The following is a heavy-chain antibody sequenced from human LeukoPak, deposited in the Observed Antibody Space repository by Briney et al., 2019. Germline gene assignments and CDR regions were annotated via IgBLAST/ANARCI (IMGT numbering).Heavy chain of an antibody. Sequence: ASVKVSCKASGYTFTSYGISWVRQAPGQGLEWMGWISAYNGNTNYAQKPQGRVTMTTDTSTSTAYMELRSLRSDDTAVYYCARDSGYCSGGSCYGGAFDIWGQGTMVTVSS. V-gene: IGHV1-18*01. D-gene: IGHD2-15*01. CDR2: ISAYNGNT. CDR3: ARDSGYCSGGSCYGGAFDI. CDR1: GYTFTSYG. J-gene: IGHJ3*02.